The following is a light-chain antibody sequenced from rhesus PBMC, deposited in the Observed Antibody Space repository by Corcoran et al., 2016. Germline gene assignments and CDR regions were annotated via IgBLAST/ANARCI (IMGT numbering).Light chain of an antibody. CDR1: QTISSW. J-gene: IGKJ4*01. CDR2: KAS. CDR3: QQYSSSPRALT. Sequence: DIQMTQSPSSLSASVGDTVTITCRASQTISSWLAWYQQKPGKAPKLLIYKASSLESGAPSRFSGSGSGTYFTLTISSLQSEDFATYYCQQYSSSPRALTFGGGTKVELK. V-gene: IGKV1-22*01.